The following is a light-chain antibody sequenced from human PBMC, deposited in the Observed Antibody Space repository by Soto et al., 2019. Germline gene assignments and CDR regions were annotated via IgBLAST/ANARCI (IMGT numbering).Light chain of an antibody. CDR1: SSDVGAYNF. CDR2: DVS. V-gene: IGLV2-14*03. CDR3: TPHTSSGSLV. J-gene: IGLJ1*01. Sequence: QSALTQPASVSGSPGQSITISCTGTSSDVGAYNFVSWYQQHPGKAPKLMIYDVSNRPSGVSNRISGSKSGNTASLTISGLQAEDEADYYCTPHTSSGSLVFGTGTKLTVL.